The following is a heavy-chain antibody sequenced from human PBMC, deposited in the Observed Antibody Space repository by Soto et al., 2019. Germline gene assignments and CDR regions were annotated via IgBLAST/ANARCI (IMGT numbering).Heavy chain of an antibody. Sequence: SETLSLTCAVYGGSFSGYYWSWIRQPPGKGLEWIGEINHSGSTNYNPSLKSRVTISVDTSKNQFSLKLSSVTAADTAVYYCARVWRYYGSGSYFGRWDYWGQGTLVTVSS. D-gene: IGHD3-10*01. J-gene: IGHJ4*02. CDR1: GGSFSGYY. V-gene: IGHV4-34*01. CDR2: INHSGST. CDR3: ARVWRYYGSGSYFGRWDY.